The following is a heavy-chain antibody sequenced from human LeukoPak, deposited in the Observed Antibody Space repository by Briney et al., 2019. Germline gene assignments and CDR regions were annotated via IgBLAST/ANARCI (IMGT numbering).Heavy chain of an antibody. CDR2: ISYDGSNK. D-gene: IGHD3-9*01. J-gene: IGHJ4*02. CDR3: ARDVVLTGPVGPDY. CDR1: GFTFSSYA. V-gene: IGHV3-30*09. Sequence: GRPLRLSCAASGFTFSSYAMHWVRQAPGKGLEWVAVISYDGSNKYYADSVKGRFAISRDNSKNTLYLQMNSLRAEDTAVYYCARDVVLTGPVGPDYWGQGTLVTVSS.